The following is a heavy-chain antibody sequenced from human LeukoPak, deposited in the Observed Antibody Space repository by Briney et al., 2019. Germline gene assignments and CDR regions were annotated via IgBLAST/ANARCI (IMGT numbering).Heavy chain of an antibody. J-gene: IGHJ5*02. Sequence: SETLSLTCAVSGGSVSSGSYYWSWIRQPPGKGLEWIGYIYYSGSTNYNPSLKSRVTISVDTSKNQFSLKLSSVTAADTAVYYCARGPAFDPWGQGTLVTVSS. CDR3: ARGPAFDP. V-gene: IGHV4-61*01. CDR1: GGSVSSGSYY. CDR2: IYYSGST.